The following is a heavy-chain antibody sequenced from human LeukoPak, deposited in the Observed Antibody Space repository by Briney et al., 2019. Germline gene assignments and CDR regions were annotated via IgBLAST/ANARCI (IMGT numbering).Heavy chain of an antibody. D-gene: IGHD6-13*01. CDR1: LGTSSSYA. CDR2: IIPIFGTA. J-gene: IGHJ6*02. Sequence: VASVKVSCTASLGTSSSYAISCVRQAPGQGLEWMGGIIPIFGTANYAQKFQGRVTITADESTSTAYMELSSLRSEDTAVYYCARGAYSSSWYGYYYYGMDVWGQGTTVTVSS. CDR3: ARGAYSSSWYGYYYYGMDV. V-gene: IGHV1-69*13.